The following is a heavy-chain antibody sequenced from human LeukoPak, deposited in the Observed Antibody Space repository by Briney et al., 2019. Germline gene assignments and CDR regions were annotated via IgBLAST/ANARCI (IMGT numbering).Heavy chain of an antibody. CDR2: ISSGSSTI. Sequence: GGSLRLSCAASGFTFSTYSMNWVRQAPGKGLEWLSYISSGSSTIYYADSVKGRFTISRDNAKNSLYLQMNSLRDEDTAVYYCARSSGWFLDYWGQGTLVTVSS. J-gene: IGHJ4*02. CDR3: ARSSGWFLDY. V-gene: IGHV3-48*02. D-gene: IGHD6-19*01. CDR1: GFTFSTYS.